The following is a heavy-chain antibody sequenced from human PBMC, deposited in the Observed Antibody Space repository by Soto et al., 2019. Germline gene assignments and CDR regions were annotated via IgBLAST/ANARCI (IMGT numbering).Heavy chain of an antibody. V-gene: IGHV1-46*01. CDR1: GYTFSNYF. CDR3: ARTFNVATAFDY. CDR2: INPSGPTT. Sequence: QVQLVQSGAELKKPGASVKVSCKASGYTFSNYFIHWVQQAPGQGLEWMGIINPSGPTTSYAQRFQGRVTMTRDTSTSTVFMELSSLSSDDTAVYYCARTFNVATAFDYWGQGTLVTVSS. D-gene: IGHD5-18*01. J-gene: IGHJ4*02.